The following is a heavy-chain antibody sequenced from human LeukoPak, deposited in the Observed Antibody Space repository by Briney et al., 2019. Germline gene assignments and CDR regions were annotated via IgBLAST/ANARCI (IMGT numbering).Heavy chain of an antibody. D-gene: IGHD3-10*01. V-gene: IGHV4-31*01. CDR1: SGSISSSGYY. CDR3: ARNADMYYYVDN. CDR2: IYYSGST. J-gene: IGHJ4*02. Sequence: PSQTLSLTCTVSSGSISSSGYYCSWIRQHPGKGLGRIGCIYYSGSTYYNPSLKSQVTISVDTSKNQFSLSLSSVTAADTAVYYCARNADMYYYVDNWGQGTLVTVSS.